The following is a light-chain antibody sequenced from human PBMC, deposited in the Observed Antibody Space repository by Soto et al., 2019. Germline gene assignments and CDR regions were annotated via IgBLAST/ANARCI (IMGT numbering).Light chain of an antibody. CDR2: EAS. V-gene: IGKV1-27*01. J-gene: IGKJ1*01. Sequence: QMTQSPSSLSASVGDRVTITCRASKDISNYLAWYQQKPGGAPKLLIYEASTLQSGVPSRFSGSGSGADFTLTISSLQPEDVAIYYCQKYNDAPRTFGQGTRVEMK. CDR1: KDISNY. CDR3: QKYNDAPRT.